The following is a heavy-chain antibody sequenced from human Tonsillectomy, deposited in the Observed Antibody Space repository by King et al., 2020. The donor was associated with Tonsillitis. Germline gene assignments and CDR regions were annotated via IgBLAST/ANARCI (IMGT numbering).Heavy chain of an antibody. CDR1: GFTFSSYW. V-gene: IGHV3-74*01. D-gene: IGHD3-10*01. Sequence: VQLVESGGGLVQPGGSLRLSCAASGFTFSSYWMHWVRQAPGKGLVWVSRINSDGSSTSYADSVKGRFTIYRDNAKNTLYLQMNSLRAEDTAVYYCARFVITIVRGVRDYGMDVWGQGTTVTVSS. J-gene: IGHJ6*02. CDR2: INSDGSST. CDR3: ARFVITIVRGVRDYGMDV.